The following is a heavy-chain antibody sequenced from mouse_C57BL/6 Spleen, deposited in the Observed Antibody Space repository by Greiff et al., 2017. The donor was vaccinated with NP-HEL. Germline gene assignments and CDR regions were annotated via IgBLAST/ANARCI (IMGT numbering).Heavy chain of an antibody. V-gene: IGHV1-50*01. D-gene: IGHD1-1*01. CDR1: GYTFTSYW. CDR2: IDPSDSYT. J-gene: IGHJ2*01. CDR3: ARERDYYGSSYDDY. Sequence: QVQLQQPGAELVKPGASVKLSCKASGYTFTSYWMQWVKQRPGQGLEWIGEIDPSDSYTNYNQKFKGKATLTVDTSSSTAYMQLSSLTSEDSAVYYCARERDYYGSSYDDYWGQCTTLTVSS.